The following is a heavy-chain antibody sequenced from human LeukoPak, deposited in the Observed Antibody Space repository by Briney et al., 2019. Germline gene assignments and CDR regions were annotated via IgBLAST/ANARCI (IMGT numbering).Heavy chain of an antibody. CDR2: ITYDGGNE. J-gene: IGHJ4*02. V-gene: IGHV3-30*18. CDR1: GFSFKGYN. D-gene: IGHD6-19*01. CDR3: AKVRWDNSGWYYLDS. Sequence: GGSLRLSCAASGFSFKGYNMHWVRQAPGKGLEWVAVITYDGGNEYYTDSVKGQFTISRDNSKSTLYLQMNSLRTEDTAVYYCAKVRWDNSGWYYLDSWGQGTLVTVSS.